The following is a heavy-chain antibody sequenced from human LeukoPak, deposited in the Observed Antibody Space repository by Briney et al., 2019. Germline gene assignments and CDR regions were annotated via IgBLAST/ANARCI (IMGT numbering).Heavy chain of an antibody. D-gene: IGHD3-22*01. V-gene: IGHV3-64*01. CDR1: GLTFSSYA. CDR3: AKGGYYYDSSGFDY. J-gene: IGHJ4*02. Sequence: QPGGSLRLSCAASGLTFSSYAMHWVRQAPGKGLEYVSGISSNGGSTYYANSVKGRFTISRDNSKNTLYLQMNSLRAEDTAVYYCAKGGYYYDSSGFDYWGQGTLVTVSS. CDR2: ISSNGGST.